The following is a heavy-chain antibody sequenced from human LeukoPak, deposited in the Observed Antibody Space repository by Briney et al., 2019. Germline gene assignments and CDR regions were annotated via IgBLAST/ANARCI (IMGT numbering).Heavy chain of an antibody. CDR1: GFTFSSYW. Sequence: GGSLRLSCAAAGFTFSSYWMTWVRQAPGKGLEWVANIKEDGSEIYYVDSVKGRFTISRDNAKNSLYLQLNSLRAEDTAVYYCARSPYDFWSAYLHYFDYWGQGTLVAVSS. D-gene: IGHD3-3*01. CDR3: ARSPYDFWSAYLHYFDY. CDR2: IKEDGSEI. J-gene: IGHJ4*02. V-gene: IGHV3-7*01.